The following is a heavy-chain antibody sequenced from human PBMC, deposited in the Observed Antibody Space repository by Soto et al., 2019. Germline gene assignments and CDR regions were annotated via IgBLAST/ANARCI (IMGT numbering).Heavy chain of an antibody. D-gene: IGHD3-22*01. CDR3: AREGSYYYDSRGFQYGYNWFDP. V-gene: IGHV3-48*02. CDR2: ISSSSSTI. CDR1: GFTFSSYS. J-gene: IGHJ5*02. Sequence: PGGSLRLSCAASGFTFSSYSMNWVRQAPGKGLEWVSYISSSSSTIYYADSVKGRFTISRDNAKNSLYLQMNSLRDEDTAVYYCAREGSYYYDSRGFQYGYNWFDPWGQGTLVTVSS.